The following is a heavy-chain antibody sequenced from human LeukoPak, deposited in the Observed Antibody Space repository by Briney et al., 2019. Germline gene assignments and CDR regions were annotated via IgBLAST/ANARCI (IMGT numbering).Heavy chain of an antibody. CDR2: IYSGGNT. V-gene: IGHV3-53*01. Sequence: GGSLRLSCAASGFTVSSNYMSWVRQAPGKGLEWVLVIYSGGNTYYADSVKGRFTISRDNSKNTLYLQMNSLRAEDTAVYYCAREWSRFTPPDYWGQGTLVTVSS. J-gene: IGHJ4*02. D-gene: IGHD2-8*01. CDR3: AREWSRFTPPDY. CDR1: GFTVSSNY.